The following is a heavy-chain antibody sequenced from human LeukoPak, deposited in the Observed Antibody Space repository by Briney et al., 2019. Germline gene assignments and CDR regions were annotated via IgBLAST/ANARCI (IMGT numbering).Heavy chain of an antibody. J-gene: IGHJ3*02. V-gene: IGHV3-15*01. CDR2: VKSKADDGTT. D-gene: IGHD3-10*01. Sequence: PGGSLRLSCEASGFSFTNTWMSWVRQAPGKGLEWVGRVKSKADDGTTDYAAPVQGRFTISRDDSKNTLSLQMNSLKTEDIAVYYCATEGGSGSYYGDDAFDMWGQGTMVTVSS. CDR3: ATEGGSGSYYGDDAFDM. CDR1: GFSFTNTW.